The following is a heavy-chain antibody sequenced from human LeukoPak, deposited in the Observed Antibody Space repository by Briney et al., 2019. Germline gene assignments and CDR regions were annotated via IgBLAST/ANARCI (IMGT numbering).Heavy chain of an antibody. D-gene: IGHD3-10*01. CDR2: INGDGSST. CDR1: GFXFRSYW. J-gene: IGHJ3*02. V-gene: IGHV3-74*01. Sequence: GGSLRLSCAPSGFXFRSYWMHWVRQAPGKGLVWISRINGDGSSTSYADSVKGRFTISRDNAKNTLYLQMNSLRAEDTAVYHCARDRGGSAFDILGQGTMVTVSS. CDR3: ARDRGGSAFDI.